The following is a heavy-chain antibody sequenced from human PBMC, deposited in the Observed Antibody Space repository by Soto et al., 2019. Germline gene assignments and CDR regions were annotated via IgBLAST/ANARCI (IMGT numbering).Heavy chain of an antibody. D-gene: IGHD3-22*01. CDR2: IIPIFGTA. V-gene: IGHV1-69*13. J-gene: IGHJ4*02. CDR3: ARDRVYYDSSGYLRTGFDY. CDR1: GGTFSSYA. Sequence: ASVKVSCKASGGTFSSYAISWVRQAPGQGLEWMGGIIPIFGTANYAQKFQGRVTITADESTSTAYMELSSLRSEDTAMYYCARDRVYYDSSGYLRTGFDYWGQGTLVTVSS.